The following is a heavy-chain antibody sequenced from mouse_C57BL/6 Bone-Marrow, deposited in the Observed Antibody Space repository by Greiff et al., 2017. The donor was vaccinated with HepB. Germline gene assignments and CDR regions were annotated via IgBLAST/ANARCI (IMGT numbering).Heavy chain of an antibody. CDR1: GYAFTNYL. J-gene: IGHJ2*01. CDR2: INPGSGGT. CDR3: GREGGSSTVYFDY. V-gene: IGHV1-54*01. Sequence: VKLQQSGAELVRPGTSVKVSCKASGYAFTNYLIEWVKQRPGQGLEWIGVINPGSGGTNYNEKFKGKATLTADKSSSTAYMQLSSLTSEDSAVYFCGREGGSSTVYFDYWGQGTTLTVSS. D-gene: IGHD1-1*01.